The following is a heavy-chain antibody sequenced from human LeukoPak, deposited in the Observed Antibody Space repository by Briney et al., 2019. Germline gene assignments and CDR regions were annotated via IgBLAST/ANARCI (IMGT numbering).Heavy chain of an antibody. CDR1: GFTFSSYA. Sequence: PGGSLRLSCAASGFTFSSYAMSWVRQAPGKGLEWVSAISGSGGSTYYADSVKGRFTISRDNSKNTLYLQMNSLRAEDTAVYYCARGIVVVPAAFYYYGMDVWGQGTTVTVSS. D-gene: IGHD2-2*01. V-gene: IGHV3-23*01. CDR3: ARGIVVVPAAFYYYGMDV. CDR2: ISGSGGST. J-gene: IGHJ6*02.